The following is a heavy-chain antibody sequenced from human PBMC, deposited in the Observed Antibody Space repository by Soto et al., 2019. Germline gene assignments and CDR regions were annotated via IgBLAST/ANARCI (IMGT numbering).Heavy chain of an antibody. CDR3: AREDDGGDRDYYGLDV. D-gene: IGHD2-21*02. CDR1: GGSISYDHYH. Sequence: QVQLQESGPGLVRPSQTLSHTCTVSGGSISYDHYHWTWIHQPPGKGLEWIGYIHYSGSVFYNPSLQSRLSMSVDTSKNLFSLKLSSVTAADTAVYFCAREDDGGDRDYYGLDVWGQGTTVTVSS. V-gene: IGHV4-30-4*01. CDR2: IHYSGSV. J-gene: IGHJ6*02.